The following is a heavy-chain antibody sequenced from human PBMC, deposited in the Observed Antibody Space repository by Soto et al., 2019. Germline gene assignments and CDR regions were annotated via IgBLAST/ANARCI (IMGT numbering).Heavy chain of an antibody. J-gene: IGHJ4*02. V-gene: IGHV4-30-4*01. D-gene: IGHD3-10*01. CDR2: IYYSGST. CDR3: ARGSKVTMVRGVPYFDY. Sequence: PSETLSLTCTVSGGSISSGDYYWSWIRQPPGKGLEWIGYIYYSGSTYYNPSLKSRVTISVDTSKNQFSLKLSSVTAADTAVYYCARGSKVTMVRGVPYFDYWGQGTLVTVSS. CDR1: GGSISSGDYY.